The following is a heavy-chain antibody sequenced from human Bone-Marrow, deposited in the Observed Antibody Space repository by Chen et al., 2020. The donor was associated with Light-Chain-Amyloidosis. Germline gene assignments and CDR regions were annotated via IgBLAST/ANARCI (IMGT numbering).Heavy chain of an antibody. V-gene: IGHV3-30*18. CDR1: GFTFSRYG. Sequence: QVPLVESGGGVVQPGRSLRLSCAASGFTFSRYGPHWVTQAPGKGLEWVAVISYDGSNKYYADSVKGRFTISRDNSKNTLYLQMNSLRAEDTAVYYCAKDCGGVGHYYYYYGMDVWGQGTTVTVSS. D-gene: IGHD2-21*01. CDR3: AKDCGGVGHYYYYYGMDV. J-gene: IGHJ6*02. CDR2: ISYDGSNK.